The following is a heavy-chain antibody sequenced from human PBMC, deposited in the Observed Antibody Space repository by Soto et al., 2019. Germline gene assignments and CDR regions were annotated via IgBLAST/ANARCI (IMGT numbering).Heavy chain of an antibody. V-gene: IGHV4-34*01. CDR1: GGSFSGYY. D-gene: IGHD2-2*01. Sequence: SETLSLTCAVYGGSFSGYYWSWIRQPPGKGLEWIGEINYSGSTNYNPSLKSRVTISVDTSKNQFSLKLSSVTAADTAVYYCARGYASRKAPIDYWGQGTLVTVSS. CDR3: ARGYASRKAPIDY. CDR2: INYSGST. J-gene: IGHJ4*02.